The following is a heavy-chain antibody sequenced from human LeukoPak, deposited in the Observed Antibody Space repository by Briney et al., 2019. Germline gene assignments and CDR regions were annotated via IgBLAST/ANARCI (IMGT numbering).Heavy chain of an antibody. J-gene: IGHJ4*02. Sequence: GGSLRLSCATSGFTLSSYWMHWVRQVPGKGLEWLSRINNDGISTSYADSVKGRFTISRDNAKNTLYLQMNSLRAEDTAIYYCARKPLSGGYGGTIDYWGQGTLVTVSS. CDR2: INNDGIST. CDR3: ARKPLSGGYGGTIDY. V-gene: IGHV3-74*01. CDR1: GFTLSSYW. D-gene: IGHD5-12*01.